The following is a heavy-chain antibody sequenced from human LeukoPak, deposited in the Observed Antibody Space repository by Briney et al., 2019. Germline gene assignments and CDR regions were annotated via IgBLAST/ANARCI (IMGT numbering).Heavy chain of an antibody. CDR1: GGSISSYY. D-gene: IGHD6-13*01. V-gene: IGHV4-59*01. J-gene: IGHJ4*02. Sequence: PSETLSLTCTVSGGSISSYYWSWIRQPPGKGLEWIGYIYYSGSTNYNPSLKSRVTISVDTSKNQFSLKLSSVTAADTAVYYCARALPISSSWYDEIYFDYWGQGTLVTVSS. CDR3: ARALPISSSWYDEIYFDY. CDR2: IYYSGST.